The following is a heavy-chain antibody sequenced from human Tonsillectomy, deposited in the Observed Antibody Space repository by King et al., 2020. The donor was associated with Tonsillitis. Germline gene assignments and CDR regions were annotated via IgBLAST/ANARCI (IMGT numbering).Heavy chain of an antibody. Sequence: VQLVESGGGLVQPGGSLRLSCAASGFTFSSYWMSWVRQAPGKGPEWVANIKQDGSEKYYVDSVKGRFTISRDNATNSLYLQMNSLRAEDTAVYYCARDRGSTIYYFYGMDVWGQGTTVTASS. CDR3: ARDRGSTIYYFYGMDV. CDR1: GFTFSSYW. J-gene: IGHJ6*02. D-gene: IGHD3-9*01. V-gene: IGHV3-7*01. CDR2: IKQDGSEK.